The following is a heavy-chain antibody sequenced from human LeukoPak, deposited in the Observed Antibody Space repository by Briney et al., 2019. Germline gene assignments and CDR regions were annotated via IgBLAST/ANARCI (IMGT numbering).Heavy chain of an antibody. Sequence: GASVKISCKGSGYSFTSYWIGWVRQMPGKGLEWMGIIYPGDSDTRYSPSFQGQVTISADKSISTAYLQWSSLKASDTAMYYCARHEDCSGGSCYSDYWGQGTLVTVSS. CDR3: ARHEDCSGGSCYSDY. V-gene: IGHV5-51*01. CDR1: GYSFTSYW. J-gene: IGHJ4*02. CDR2: IYPGDSDT. D-gene: IGHD2-15*01.